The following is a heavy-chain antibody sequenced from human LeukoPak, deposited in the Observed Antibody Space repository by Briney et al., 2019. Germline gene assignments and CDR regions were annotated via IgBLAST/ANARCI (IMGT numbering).Heavy chain of an antibody. J-gene: IGHJ4*02. CDR2: IYYSGST. CDR3: ARLGYSGYIDY. D-gene: IGHD5-12*01. CDR1: GGSISSSSYY. Sequence: SETLSLTCTVSGGSISSSSYYWGWIRQPPGKGLEWIGSIYYSGSTYYNPSLKSRVTISVDTSKNQFSLKLSSVTAADTAVYYCARLGYSGYIDYWGREPWSPSPQ. V-gene: IGHV4-39*01.